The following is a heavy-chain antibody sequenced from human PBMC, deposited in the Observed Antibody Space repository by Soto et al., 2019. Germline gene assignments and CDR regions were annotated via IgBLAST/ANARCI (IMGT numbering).Heavy chain of an antibody. CDR3: ARDLYYDSSGYYSSHPDY. V-gene: IGHV3-11*05. D-gene: IGHD3-22*01. CDR1: GFTFSDYY. Sequence: QVQLVESGGGLVKPGGSLRLSCAASGFTFSDYYMSWIRQAPGKGLEWVSYISSSSSYTNYADSVKGRFTISRDNAKNSLYLQMNSLRVEDTAVYYCARDLYYDSSGYYSSHPDYWGQGTLVTVSS. CDR2: ISSSSSYT. J-gene: IGHJ4*02.